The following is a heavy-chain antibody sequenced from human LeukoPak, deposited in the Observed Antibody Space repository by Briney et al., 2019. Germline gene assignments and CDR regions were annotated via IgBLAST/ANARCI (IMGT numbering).Heavy chain of an antibody. J-gene: IGHJ3*01. Sequence: GGSLRLSCAASGFTFSSYGMHWVRQAPGKGLEWVAFIRYDGSNKYYADSVKGRFTISRDNAKNSLYLQMNSLRGEDTAIYYCARSNPNRNALDLWGQGTMVTISS. CDR1: GFTFSSYG. CDR3: ARSNPNRNALDL. CDR2: IRYDGSNK. V-gene: IGHV3-30*02. D-gene: IGHD1-14*01.